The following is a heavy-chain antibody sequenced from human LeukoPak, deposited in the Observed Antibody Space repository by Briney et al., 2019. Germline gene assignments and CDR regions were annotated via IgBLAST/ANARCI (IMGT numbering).Heavy chain of an antibody. CDR2: MYYSGST. D-gene: IGHD4-17*01. CDR3: ARMNGDYGFRNYFYYGLDV. CDR1: GFTFSSYS. J-gene: IGHJ6*02. Sequence: PGGSLRLSCAASGFTFSSYSMNWVRQAPGKGLEWIGYMYYSGSTNYNPSLKSRVTMSGDTSKNELSLKLSSVTGADTAVYYCARMNGDYGFRNYFYYGLDVWGQGTTVTVSS. V-gene: IGHV4-59*08.